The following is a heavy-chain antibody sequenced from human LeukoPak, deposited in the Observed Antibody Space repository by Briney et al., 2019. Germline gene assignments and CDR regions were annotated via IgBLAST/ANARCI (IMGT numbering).Heavy chain of an antibody. V-gene: IGHV3-7*01. D-gene: IGHD2-2*01. CDR1: GFTFSSYW. CDR3: ARRGQLLWGNYFDY. J-gene: IGHJ4*02. Sequence: GGSLRLSXAASGFTFSSYWMSWVRQAPGKGLEWVANIKQDGSEKYYVDSVKGRFTISRDNAKNSLYLQMNSLRAEDTAVYYCARRGQLLWGNYFDYWGQGTLVTVSS. CDR2: IKQDGSEK.